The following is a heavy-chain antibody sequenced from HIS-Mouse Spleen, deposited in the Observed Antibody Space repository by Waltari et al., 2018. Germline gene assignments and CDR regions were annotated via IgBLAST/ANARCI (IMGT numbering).Heavy chain of an antibody. CDR1: AFTVSGYA. Sequence: EVQLLESGGGLVQPGGSLSLSCAASAFTVSGYALWWVRPGTGLGWVSAISGSGGRTYYADSVKGRFTISRDNSKNTLYLQMNSLRAEDTAVYYCAKDRSQRYSSSWYYWGQGTLVTVSS. CDR2: ISGSGGRT. CDR3: AKDRSQRYSSSWYY. V-gene: IGHV3-23*01. D-gene: IGHD6-13*01. J-gene: IGHJ4*02.